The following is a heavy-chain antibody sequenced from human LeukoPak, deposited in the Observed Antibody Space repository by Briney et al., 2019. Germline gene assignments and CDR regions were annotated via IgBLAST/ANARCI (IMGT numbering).Heavy chain of an antibody. Sequence: GGSLRLSCAASGFTFSDYYMSWIRQAPRKGLEWVSYISSSGSTIYYADSVKGRFTISRDNAKNSLYLQMNSLGAEDTAVYYCARDAVATMDFDYWGQGTLVTVSS. CDR2: ISSSGSTI. CDR1: GFTFSDYY. J-gene: IGHJ4*02. CDR3: ARDAVATMDFDY. D-gene: IGHD5-12*01. V-gene: IGHV3-11*04.